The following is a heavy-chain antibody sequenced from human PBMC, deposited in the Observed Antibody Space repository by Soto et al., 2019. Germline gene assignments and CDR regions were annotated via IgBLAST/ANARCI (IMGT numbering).Heavy chain of an antibody. Sequence: GGSLRLSCAASGFTFSSYAMSWVRQAPGKGLEWVSAISGSGGSTYYADSVKGRFTISRDNSKNTLYLQMNSLRAEDSVVYYCAKGLVDTAMVTEFDYWGQGTLVTVSS. CDR2: ISGSGGST. J-gene: IGHJ4*02. V-gene: IGHV3-23*01. CDR3: AKGLVDTAMVTEFDY. CDR1: GFTFSSYA. D-gene: IGHD5-18*01.